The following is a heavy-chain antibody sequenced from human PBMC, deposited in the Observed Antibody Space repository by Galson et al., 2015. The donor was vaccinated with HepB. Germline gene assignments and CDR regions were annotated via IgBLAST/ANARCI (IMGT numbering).Heavy chain of an antibody. D-gene: IGHD1-26*01. CDR3: ARAGWGLREEYPYFYY. V-gene: IGHV4-59*01. CDR2: IYYSGST. Sequence: ETLSLTCTVSGGSISSYYWSWIRQPPGKGLEWIGYIYYSGSTNYNPSLKSRVTISVDTSKNQFSLKLSSVTAADTAVYYCARAGWGLREEYPYFYYSVPGALVTVS. J-gene: IGHJ4*02. CDR1: GGSISSYY.